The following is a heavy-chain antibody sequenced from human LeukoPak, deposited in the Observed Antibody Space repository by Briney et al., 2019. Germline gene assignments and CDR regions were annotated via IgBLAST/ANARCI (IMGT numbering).Heavy chain of an antibody. D-gene: IGHD4-17*01. J-gene: IGHJ4*02. CDR1: GFTFSSHL. CDR2: ISSDGTYT. V-gene: IGHV3-74*01. CDR3: ARDFGDYGIDY. Sequence: PGGSLRLSCAASGFTFSSHLMHWVRQAPGKGLVWVSRISSDGTYTNYADSVRGRFTISRDNYKNTLFLQMNSLKFEDTAIHYCARDFGDYGIDYWGWGTLVTVSS.